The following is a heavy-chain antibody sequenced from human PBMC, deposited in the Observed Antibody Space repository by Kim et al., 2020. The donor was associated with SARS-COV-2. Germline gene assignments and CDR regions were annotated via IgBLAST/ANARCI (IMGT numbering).Heavy chain of an antibody. V-gene: IGHV1-69*13. CDR1: GDTFLTSP. Sequence: SSVKVSCKASGDTFLTSPLCGVRGAPGQGLEWMGGIVPVFGTPNYPQNFQDRVTITADEATSTAYLELSSLRYEDTAIYYCARGYLRGDAFDVWGQGTMVTVSS. D-gene: IGHD3-10*01. J-gene: IGHJ3*01. CDR3: ARGYLRGDAFDV. CDR2: IVPVFGTP.